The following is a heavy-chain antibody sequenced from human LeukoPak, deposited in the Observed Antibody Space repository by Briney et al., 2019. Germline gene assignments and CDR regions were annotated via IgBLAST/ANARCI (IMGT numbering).Heavy chain of an antibody. J-gene: IGHJ5*02. CDR3: ARDPRNKGFDP. CDR1: GFTFSGYW. CDR2: IKGDGSDT. Sequence: GGSLRLSCAASGFTFSGYWMHWARQSPGKGLVWVSCIKGDGSDTRYADSVKGRFTISRDNAKNTLHLQMNSLRVEDTAVYYCARDPRNKGFDPWGQGTLVTVSS. V-gene: IGHV3-74*01. D-gene: IGHD1/OR15-1a*01.